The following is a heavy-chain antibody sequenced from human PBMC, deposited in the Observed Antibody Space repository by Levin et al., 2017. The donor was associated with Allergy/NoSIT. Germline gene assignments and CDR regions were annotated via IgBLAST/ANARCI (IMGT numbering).Heavy chain of an antibody. CDR1: GFSLSSSGEG. J-gene: IGHJ4*02. D-gene: IGHD3-10*01. V-gene: IGHV2-5*02. CDR3: AHLLDVYSYGSGSYRYFDY. CDR2: IYWDDEK. Sequence: SGPTLVKPTQTLTLTCSFSGFSLSSSGEGVGWIRQPPGKALEWLALIYWDDEKRYSPSLKSRLTVTKDTSKNQVVLIMTNMDPVDTGTDYCAHLLDVYSYGSGSYRYFDYWGQGTLVTVSS.